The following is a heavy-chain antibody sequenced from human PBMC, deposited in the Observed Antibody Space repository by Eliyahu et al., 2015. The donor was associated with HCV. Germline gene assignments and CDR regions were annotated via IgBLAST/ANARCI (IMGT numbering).Heavy chain of an antibody. CDR1: GGSISSYY. D-gene: IGHD5-24*01. CDR2: IYYSGST. J-gene: IGHJ4*02. V-gene: IGHV4-59*08. Sequence: QVQLQESGPGLVKPSETLSLTCTVSGGSISSYYWSWIRQPPAGKGLEWIGYIYYSGSTNYNPSLKSRVTISVDTSKNQFSLKLSSVTAADTAVYYCARRSTRDPFYFDYWGQGTLVTVSS. CDR3: ARRSTRDPFYFDY.